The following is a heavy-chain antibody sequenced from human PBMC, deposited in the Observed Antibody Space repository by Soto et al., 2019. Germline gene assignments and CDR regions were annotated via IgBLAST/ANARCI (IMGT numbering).Heavy chain of an antibody. V-gene: IGHV3-23*01. CDR3: AKRPTVLWFGEVLDY. CDR1: GFTFSSYA. J-gene: IGHJ4*02. D-gene: IGHD3-10*01. CDR2: ISGSGGST. Sequence: EVQLLESGGGLAQPGGSLRLSCAASGFTFSSYAMSWVRQAPGKGLEWVSAISGSGGSTYYADSVKGRFTISRDNSKNTLYLQMNSLRAEDTAVYYCAKRPTVLWFGEVLDYWGQGTLVTVSS.